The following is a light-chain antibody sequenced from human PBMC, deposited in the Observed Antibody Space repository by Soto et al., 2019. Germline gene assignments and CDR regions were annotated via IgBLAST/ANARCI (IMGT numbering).Light chain of an antibody. J-gene: IGKJ1*01. CDR2: GAS. CDR3: QQYGSSPGT. CDR1: QSVNSN. V-gene: IGKV3-15*01. Sequence: EIVMTQSPATLSVSPGERATLSCRASQSVNSNLAWYQQKPGQAPRLLIYGASTRAAGIPARFSGSGSGTEFSLTISSLQSEDFAVYYCQQYGSSPGTFGQGTKVEIK.